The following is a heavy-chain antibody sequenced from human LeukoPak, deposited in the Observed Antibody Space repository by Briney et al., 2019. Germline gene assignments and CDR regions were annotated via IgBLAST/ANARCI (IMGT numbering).Heavy chain of an antibody. Sequence: GASVKVSCKASGYTFTGYYIHWLRQAPGQGLEWMGWINPNSGATNYAQKFQGRVTMSRDTSISTAYMELSRLRSDDTAVYYCARDGVAGTYYYYYMDVWGKGTTVTVSS. CDR2: INPNSGAT. CDR1: GYTFTGYY. V-gene: IGHV1-2*02. CDR3: ARDGVAGTYYYYYMDV. J-gene: IGHJ6*03. D-gene: IGHD6-19*01.